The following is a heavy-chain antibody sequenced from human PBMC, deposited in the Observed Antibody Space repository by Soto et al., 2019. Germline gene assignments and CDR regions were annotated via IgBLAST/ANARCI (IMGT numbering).Heavy chain of an antibody. Sequence: EVQLVESGGNLVQPGRSLRLSCAASGFTFGDYAMHWVRQAPGKGLEWISSINENSGSLDYADSVKGRFTISRDNAKNSLYLQLNSLRIEDTALYYCAKDSHWSLDFWGQGTLVTVSS. D-gene: IGHD1-1*01. V-gene: IGHV3-9*01. CDR2: INENSGSL. J-gene: IGHJ4*02. CDR1: GFTFGDYA. CDR3: AKDSHWSLDF.